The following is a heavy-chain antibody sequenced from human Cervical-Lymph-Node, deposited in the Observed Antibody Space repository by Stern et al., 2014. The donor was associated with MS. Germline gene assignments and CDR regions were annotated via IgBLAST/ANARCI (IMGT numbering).Heavy chain of an antibody. CDR3: ARFSGSGRFDY. CDR1: GFTFSTFT. CDR2: ISSSSNRK. J-gene: IGHJ4*02. D-gene: IGHD1-26*01. V-gene: IGHV3-48*01. Sequence: EVQLVESGGVLVQPGGSLRLSCAASGFTFSTFTMNWVRQAPGKGLEWVSYISSSSNRKYDADSVKGRFTISRDNAKNSLYLQMNRLRAEDTAVYYCARFSGSGRFDYWGQGTLVTVSS.